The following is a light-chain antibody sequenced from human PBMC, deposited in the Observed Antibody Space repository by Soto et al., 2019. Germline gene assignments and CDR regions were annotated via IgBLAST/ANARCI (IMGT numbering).Light chain of an antibody. CDR1: NSDVGGYDY. CDR3: SSYTTTSTYV. CDR2: EVT. V-gene: IGLV2-14*01. J-gene: IGLJ1*01. Sequence: QSALTQPASVSGSPGQSITISCTGTNSDVGGYDYVSWYQQHPDKAPKFMIYEVTNRPSGVSHRFSGSKSGNTASLTTSGLQAEDEADYYCSSYTTTSTYVFGTGTKVTVL.